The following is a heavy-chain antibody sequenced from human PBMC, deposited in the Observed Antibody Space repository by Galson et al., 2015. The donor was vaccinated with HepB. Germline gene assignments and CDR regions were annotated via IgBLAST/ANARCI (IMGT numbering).Heavy chain of an antibody. CDR2: ISGYNDNT. V-gene: IGHV1-18*01. CDR3: ARNTSDKGAFDV. CDR1: GYTFTSYA. Sequence: SCKASGYTFTSYALSWVRQAPGQGPEWMGWISGYNDNTNYAQKFQGRVTMTTDTSTSAAYMELRSLRSDDTAVYYCARNTSDKGAFDVWGQGTLVTVSS. D-gene: IGHD1/OR15-1a*01. J-gene: IGHJ3*01.